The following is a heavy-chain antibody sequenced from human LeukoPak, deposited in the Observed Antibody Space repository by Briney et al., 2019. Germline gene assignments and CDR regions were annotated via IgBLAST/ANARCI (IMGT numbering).Heavy chain of an antibody. J-gene: IGHJ5*02. CDR3: TTTGYCSSTSCGP. CDR2: ISSDGGSK. Sequence: GGSLRLSCAASGFTFSSYAMHWVRQAPGKGLEWVAVISSDGGSKYYADSVKGRFTISRDDSKNTLYLQMNSLKTEDTAVYYCTTTGYCSSTSCGPWGQGTLVTVSS. CDR1: GFTFSSYA. D-gene: IGHD2-2*01. V-gene: IGHV3-30-3*01.